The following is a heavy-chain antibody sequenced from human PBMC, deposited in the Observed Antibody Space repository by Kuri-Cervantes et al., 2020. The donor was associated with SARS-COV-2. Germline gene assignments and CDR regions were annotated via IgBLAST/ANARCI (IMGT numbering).Heavy chain of an antibody. CDR1: GFTVSSNY. V-gene: IGHV3-53*01. D-gene: IGHD6-19*01. CDR3: AGDVQSSGGTPDY. CDR2: IYSGGST. Sequence: GGSLRLSCAASGFTVSSNYMSWVRQAPGKGLEWVSVIYSGGSTYYADSVESRFTVSRDNSKNTLYLQMNSLRAEDTAVYYCAGDVQSSGGTPDYWGQGTLVTVSS. J-gene: IGHJ4*02.